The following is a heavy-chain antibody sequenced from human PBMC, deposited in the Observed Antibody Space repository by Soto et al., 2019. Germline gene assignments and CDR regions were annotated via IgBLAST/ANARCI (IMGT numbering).Heavy chain of an antibody. J-gene: IGHJ4*02. CDR2: INAGNGNT. V-gene: IGHV1-3*01. CDR1: GYTFTSYA. CDR3: ARDRDVRTSYFDY. Sequence: ASVKVSCKASGYTFTSYAMHWVRQAPGQRLEWMGWINAGNGNTKYSQKFQGRVTITRDTSASTAYMELSSLRSEDTAVYYCARDRDVRTSYFDYWGQGTLVTVSS. D-gene: IGHD3-10*01.